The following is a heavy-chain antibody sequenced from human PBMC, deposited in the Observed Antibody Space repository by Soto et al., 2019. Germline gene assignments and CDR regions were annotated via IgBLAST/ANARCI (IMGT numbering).Heavy chain of an antibody. CDR2: TYHSGTT. D-gene: IGHD5-18*01. CDR1: GYSMSSGSY. CDR3: ARAEGYSYGHYYYGMYV. Sequence: SETLLLTCTVSGYSMSSGSYWGWIRQPPGKGPQWIGYTYHSGTTFYNPSLKIRVTISVDTSKNQFSLKLSSVTAADTAVYYCARAEGYSYGHYYYGMYVWGQGTTVTVSS. V-gene: IGHV4-38-2*02. J-gene: IGHJ6*02.